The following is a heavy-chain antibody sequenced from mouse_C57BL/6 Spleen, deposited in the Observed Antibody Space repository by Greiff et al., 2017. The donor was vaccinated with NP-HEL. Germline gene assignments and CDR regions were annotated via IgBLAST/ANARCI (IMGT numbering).Heavy chain of an antibody. CDR3: ARHELLFTTGVDY. V-gene: IGHV5-6*01. Sequence: EVQLVESGGDLVKPGGSLKLSCAASGFTFSSYGMSWVRQTPDKRLEWVATISSGGSYTYYPDSVKGRFTISRDNAKNTLYLQMSSLKSEDTAMYYCARHELLFTTGVDYWGQGTTLTVSS. CDR1: GFTFSSYG. D-gene: IGHD1-1*01. CDR2: ISSGGSYT. J-gene: IGHJ2*01.